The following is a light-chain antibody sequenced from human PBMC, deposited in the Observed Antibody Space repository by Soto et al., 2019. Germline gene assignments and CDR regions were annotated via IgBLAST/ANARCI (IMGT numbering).Light chain of an antibody. CDR1: SSNIGAGYD. Sequence: QSVLTQPPSVSGAPGQRVTISCTGTSSNIGAGYDVIWYQQLPGTAPKLLIFGNNSRSSGVPDRFSASKSGTSASLAVAGLQADDEADYHCQSYDTRLSGSVFGGGTKLTVL. J-gene: IGLJ3*02. CDR2: GNN. V-gene: IGLV1-40*01. CDR3: QSYDTRLSGSV.